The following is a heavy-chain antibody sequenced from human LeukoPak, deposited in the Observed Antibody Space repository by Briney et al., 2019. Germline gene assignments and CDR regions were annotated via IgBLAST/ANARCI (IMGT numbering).Heavy chain of an antibody. D-gene: IGHD6-13*01. CDR3: AKAGTVLYYFDY. CDR2: ISWNSGSI. J-gene: IGHJ4*02. Sequence: PGGSLRLSCAASGFTFVDYAMHWVRQAPGKGLEWVSGISWNSGSIGYADSVKGRFTISRDNAKNSLYLQMNSLRAEDTALYYCAKAGTVLYYFDYWGQGTLVTVSS. V-gene: IGHV3-9*01. CDR1: GFTFVDYA.